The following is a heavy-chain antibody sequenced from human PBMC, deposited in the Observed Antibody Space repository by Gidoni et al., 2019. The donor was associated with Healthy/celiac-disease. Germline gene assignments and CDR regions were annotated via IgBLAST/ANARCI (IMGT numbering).Heavy chain of an antibody. CDR3: AKDYDILTGYDY. V-gene: IGHV3-23*01. CDR2: ISGSGGST. J-gene: IGHJ4*02. D-gene: IGHD3-9*01. Sequence: VQLFESGGVLVQPGRSLSLSCAASGFTFSSYAMSWVRQAPGKGLEWVSAISGSGGSTYYADSVKGRFTISRDNSKNTLYLQMNSLRAEDTAVYYCAKDYDILTGYDYWGQGTLVTVSS. CDR1: GFTFSSYA.